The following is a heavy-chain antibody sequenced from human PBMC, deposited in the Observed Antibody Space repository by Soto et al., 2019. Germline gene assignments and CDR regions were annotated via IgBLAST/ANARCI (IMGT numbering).Heavy chain of an antibody. Sequence: QVQLVQSRGEVKKPGASVKVSCKTSGYSFTTYGISWVRQAPGQGLEWRGWISGYNGNTNYAQKLQGRVTMTTDTSTGTAYMELRSLRSDDTAVYYCAREGPAPYYYYGMDVWGQGSTVTVSS. CDR3: AREGPAPYYYYGMDV. CDR2: ISGYNGNT. CDR1: GYSFTTYG. V-gene: IGHV1-18*01. J-gene: IGHJ6*02.